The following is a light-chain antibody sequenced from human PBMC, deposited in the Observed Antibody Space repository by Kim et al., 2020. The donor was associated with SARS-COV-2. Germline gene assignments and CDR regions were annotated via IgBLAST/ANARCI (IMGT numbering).Light chain of an antibody. Sequence: ASVGDRIIITCRASQDIYTRLAWYQVKPGKAPKLLIAGATALQGGVPSRFSGSRSGTYFTLTITSLQTEDFATYFCQQANSFPLTFGGGTKVDIK. CDR2: GAT. J-gene: IGKJ4*01. CDR3: QQANSFPLT. V-gene: IGKV1-12*01. CDR1: QDIYTR.